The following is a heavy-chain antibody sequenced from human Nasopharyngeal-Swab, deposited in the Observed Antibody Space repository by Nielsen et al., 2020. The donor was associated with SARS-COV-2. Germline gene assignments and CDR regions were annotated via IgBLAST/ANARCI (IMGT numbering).Heavy chain of an antibody. CDR3: AKNSYGFGYYFDY. V-gene: IGHV3-33*06. D-gene: IGHD5-18*01. CDR1: GFTLSTCD. J-gene: IGHJ4*02. Sequence: GGSLRLSCAASGFTLSTCDMHWVRQAPGKGLEWVTLIWFEGTKKYYADSVKGRFTISRDNSKNTLYLQMNSLRAEDTAVYYCAKNSYGFGYYFDYWGQGTLVTVSS. CDR2: IWFEGTKK.